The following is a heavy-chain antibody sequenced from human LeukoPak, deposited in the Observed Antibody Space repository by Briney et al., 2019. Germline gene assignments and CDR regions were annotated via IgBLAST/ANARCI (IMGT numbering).Heavy chain of an antibody. CDR3: AKDGATHHYFDY. V-gene: IGHV3-23*01. CDR1: GFTFSSYA. J-gene: IGHJ4*02. CDR2: ISGSGGST. Sequence: GGSLRLSCAASGFTFSSYAMSWVRQAPGKGLECVSAISGSGGSTYYADSVEGRFTISRDNSKNKLYLQMTSLRAEDTAVYYCAKDGATHHYFDYWGQGTLVTVSS. D-gene: IGHD4/OR15-4a*01.